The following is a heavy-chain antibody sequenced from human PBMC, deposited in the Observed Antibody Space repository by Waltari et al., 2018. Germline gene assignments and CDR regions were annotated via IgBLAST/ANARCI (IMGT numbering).Heavy chain of an antibody. CDR1: GFTVSSNY. CDR2: IYSGGST. CDR3: ARQAAAASPHFDY. V-gene: IGHV3-53*01. Sequence: EVQLVESGGGLIQPGGSLRLSCAASGFTVSSNYMSWVRQAPGKGLEWVSVIYSGGSTYYADSVKGRFTISRDNSKNTLYLQMNSLRAEDTAVYYCARQAAAASPHFDYWGQGTLVTVSS. J-gene: IGHJ4*02. D-gene: IGHD6-13*01.